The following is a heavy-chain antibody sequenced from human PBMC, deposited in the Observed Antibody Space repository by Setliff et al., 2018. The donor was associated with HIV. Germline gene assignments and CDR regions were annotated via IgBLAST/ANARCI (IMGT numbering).Heavy chain of an antibody. CDR3: AVDPTSDNSWGYFDR. Sequence: SETLSLTCTVSGGSMSPYYWSWIRQPPGKGLEWIGYIFSSGSTNYNPSLKSRVTISVDTSKNQFSLRLRSVTAADTAVYYCAVDPTSDNSWGYFDRWGQGTLVTVSS. V-gene: IGHV4-4*09. D-gene: IGHD2-2*01. CDR1: GGSMSPYY. J-gene: IGHJ4*02. CDR2: IFSSGST.